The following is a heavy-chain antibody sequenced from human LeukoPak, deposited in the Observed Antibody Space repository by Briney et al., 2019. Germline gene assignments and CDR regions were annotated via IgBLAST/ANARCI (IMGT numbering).Heavy chain of an antibody. CDR1: GGSFTGYY. D-gene: IGHD3-22*01. J-gene: IGHJ4*02. V-gene: IGHV4-34*01. Sequence: SQTLSLTSAVYGGSFTGYYWTWIRQPPRKGLEWMGEINQSGSTNYKSYLKSRVTISLDTSKNQFSLKLSSVTAADTAVYYCARHKAGINMITKKNMYYFDYWGQGTLVTVSS. CDR3: ARHKAGINMITKKNMYYFDY. CDR2: INQSGST.